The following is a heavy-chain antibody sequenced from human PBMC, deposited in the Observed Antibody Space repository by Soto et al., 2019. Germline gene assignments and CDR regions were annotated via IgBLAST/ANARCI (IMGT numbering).Heavy chain of an antibody. CDR3: TTVTAAAGSRYYYYGMDV. CDR2: IKSKTDGGTT. D-gene: IGHD6-13*01. V-gene: IGHV3-15*07. Sequence: PGGSMRLSCAASGLTFSNAWMNWVRQAPGKGLEWVGRIKSKTDGGTTDYAAPVKGRFTISRDDSKNTLYLQMNSLKTEDTAVYYCTTVTAAAGSRYYYYGMDVWGQGTTVTVSS. J-gene: IGHJ6*02. CDR1: GLTFSNAW.